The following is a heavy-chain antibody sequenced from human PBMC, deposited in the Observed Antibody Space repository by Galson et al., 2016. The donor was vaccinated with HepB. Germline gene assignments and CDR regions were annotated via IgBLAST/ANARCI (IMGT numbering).Heavy chain of an antibody. CDR3: ARDLFDRYYYESSGYQGY. J-gene: IGHJ4*02. CDR2: ISAYNGNT. V-gene: IGHV1-18*01. D-gene: IGHD3-22*01. CDR1: GYTFSCYG. Sequence: SVKVSCKASGYTFSCYGISWVRQAPGQGLEWLGWISAYNGNTNYAQKLQGRVTMTTDTSTSTAYMELRSLRSDDTAVYYCARDLFDRYYYESSGYQGYWGQGTLVTVSS.